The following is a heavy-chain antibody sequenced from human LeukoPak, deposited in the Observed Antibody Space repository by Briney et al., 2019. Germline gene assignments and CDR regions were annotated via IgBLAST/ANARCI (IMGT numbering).Heavy chain of an antibody. Sequence: GASVKVSCKASGYTFTSYDINWVRQATGQGLEWMGWMNPNSGNTGYAQKFQGRVTMTRNTSISTAYMELSSLRSEDTAVYYCARLGYCSSTSCLFFVNYYYHGMDVWGQGTTVTVSS. V-gene: IGHV1-8*01. CDR1: GYTFTSYD. CDR3: ARLGYCSSTSCLFFVNYYYHGMDV. J-gene: IGHJ6*02. D-gene: IGHD2-2*01. CDR2: MNPNSGNT.